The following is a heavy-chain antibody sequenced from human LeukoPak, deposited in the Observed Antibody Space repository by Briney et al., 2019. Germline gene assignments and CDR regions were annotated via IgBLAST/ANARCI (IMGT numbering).Heavy chain of an antibody. CDR2: IIGSGGST. D-gene: IGHD3-22*01. Sequence: GGSLRLSCAASGFTFSSYDMSWVRQAPGKGLEWVSAIIGSGGSTYYADSVKGRFTISRDNSKNTLYLQMNSLRAEDTAVYYCAKGTYYYDSSGYYGGYYFDYWGQGTLVTVSS. CDR3: AKGTYYYDSSGYYGGYYFDY. J-gene: IGHJ4*02. CDR1: GFTFSSYD. V-gene: IGHV3-23*01.